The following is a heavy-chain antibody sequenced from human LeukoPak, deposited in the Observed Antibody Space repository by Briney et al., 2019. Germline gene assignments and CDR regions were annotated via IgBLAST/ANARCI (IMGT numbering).Heavy chain of an antibody. J-gene: IGHJ6*02. Sequence: GGSLRLSCAASGFTFSSYAMHWVRQAPGKGLEWVVVISYDGSNKYYADSVKGRFTISRDNSKNTLYLQMNSLRAEDTAVYYCARERTRGSYGFYYYYGMDVWGQGTTVTVSS. V-gene: IGHV3-30-3*01. CDR3: ARERTRGSYGFYYYYGMDV. D-gene: IGHD5-18*01. CDR1: GFTFSSYA. CDR2: ISYDGSNK.